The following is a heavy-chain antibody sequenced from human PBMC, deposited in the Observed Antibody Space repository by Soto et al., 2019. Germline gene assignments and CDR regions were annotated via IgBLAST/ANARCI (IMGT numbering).Heavy chain of an antibody. Sequence: VKVSGNASGYTFISYDIDWVRHATGQGLEWMGLMNPNSGNTGYAQKFQGRFTITADKSTSTAYIELSSLRSEDTAVYYRPREGVWFGESHYYYYGIDVWGQGTTVSVSS. CDR2: MNPNSGNT. CDR1: GYTFISYD. D-gene: IGHD3-10*01. V-gene: IGHV1-8*01. CDR3: PREGVWFGESHYYYYGIDV. J-gene: IGHJ6*02.